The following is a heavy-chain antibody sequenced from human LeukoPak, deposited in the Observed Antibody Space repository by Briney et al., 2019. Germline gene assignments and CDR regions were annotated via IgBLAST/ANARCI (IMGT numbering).Heavy chain of an antibody. D-gene: IGHD5-18*01. J-gene: IGHJ4*02. Sequence: APVKVSCKASGYTFTSYYMHWVRQAPGQGLEWMGIINPSGGSTSYAQKFQGRVTMTRDTSTSTVYMELSSLRSEDTAVYYWARDSVNTAMGFNYGAQEPLATVS. CDR3: ARDSVNTAMGFNY. CDR2: INPSGGST. V-gene: IGHV1-46*01. CDR1: GYTFTSYY.